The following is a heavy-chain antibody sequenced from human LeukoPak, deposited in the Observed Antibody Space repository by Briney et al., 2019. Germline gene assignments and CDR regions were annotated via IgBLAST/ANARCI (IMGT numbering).Heavy chain of an antibody. CDR2: IYYSGRT. CDR1: GGSISGSSYY. CDR3: AAGSSGGTQIRFDY. J-gene: IGHJ4*02. V-gene: IGHV4-39*07. D-gene: IGHD2-15*01. Sequence: SETLSLTCTVSGGSISGSSYYWGWIRQPPGKGLEWVGYIYYSGRTDYNPSLKSRVTISVDTSKNQFSLKLSSVTAADTAVYYCAAGSSGGTQIRFDYWGQGTLVTVSS.